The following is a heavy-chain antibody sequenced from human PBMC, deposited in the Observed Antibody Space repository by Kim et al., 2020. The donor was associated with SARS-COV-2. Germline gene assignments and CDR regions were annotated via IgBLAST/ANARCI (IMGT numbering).Heavy chain of an antibody. CDR2: ISGSGGNT. Sequence: GGSLRLSCAASGFTFSSYGMNWVRQAPGKGLEWVSSISGSGGNTYYADSVKGRFTISRDNAKNTLYLQMNSLRAEDTAVYYCARDVWESPDDWFDHWGQGTLVTVSS. CDR3: ARDVWESPDDWFDH. D-gene: IGHD1-26*01. CDR1: GFTFSSYG. J-gene: IGHJ5*02. V-gene: IGHV3-21*01.